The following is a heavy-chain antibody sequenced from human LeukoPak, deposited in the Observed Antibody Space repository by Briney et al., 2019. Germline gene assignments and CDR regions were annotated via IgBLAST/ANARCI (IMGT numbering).Heavy chain of an antibody. Sequence: GSLRLSCAASGFTFSAYGMSWVRQSPRKGLEWVSGVSGADGTTYYADSVKGRFTISRDNSKSTLYLQMNNLRAEDTAVYYCAKHWSYCSTTSCFFNYYYYYMDVWGKGTTVTVSS. CDR1: GFTFSAYG. CDR3: AKHWSYCSTTSCFFNYYYYYMDV. CDR2: VSGADGTT. V-gene: IGHV3-23*01. D-gene: IGHD2-2*01. J-gene: IGHJ6*03.